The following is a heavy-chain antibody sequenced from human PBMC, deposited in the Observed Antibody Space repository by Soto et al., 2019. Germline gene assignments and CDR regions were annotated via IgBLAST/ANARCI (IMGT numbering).Heavy chain of an antibody. CDR1: GGSISSGDYY. Sequence: SETLSLTCTVSGGSISSGDYYWSWIRQHPGKGLEWIGYIYYSGSTYYNPSLKSRVTISVDTSKNQFSLKLNSVTAADTAVYYCARLGGYYQAFDSWGQGTLVTVPQ. CDR2: IYYSGST. D-gene: IGHD3-22*01. J-gene: IGHJ4*02. CDR3: ARLGGYYQAFDS. V-gene: IGHV4-31*03.